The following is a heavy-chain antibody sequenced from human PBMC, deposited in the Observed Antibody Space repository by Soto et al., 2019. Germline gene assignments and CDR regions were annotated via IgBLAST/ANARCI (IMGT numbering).Heavy chain of an antibody. CDR1: GFPFSSYA. J-gene: IGHJ6*02. CDR2: IGESGTPT. D-gene: IGHD2-2*01. CDR3: ARYIPGVRYYGMDV. V-gene: IGHV3-23*01. Sequence: GGSLRLSCAASGFPFSSYAMKWVRQAPGKGLEWVSLIGESGTPTYYADSVKGRFTISRDNSGNTLFLEMYSLRAEDTAVYYCARYIPGVRYYGMDVWGQGTTVTVSS.